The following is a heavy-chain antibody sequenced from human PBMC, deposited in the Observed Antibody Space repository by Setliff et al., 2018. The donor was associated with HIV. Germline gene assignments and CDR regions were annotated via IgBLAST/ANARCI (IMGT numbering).Heavy chain of an antibody. J-gene: IGHJ2*01. Sequence: SETLSLTCTVSGGFISNFYRSWIRQTPGKGPEWIGHIYNSGATNYNPSLKSRVTISLATSKNQFSLNLRSVTATDTAVYYCARNGPTKIPYDFWGRGTLVTVS. CDR3: ARNGPTKIPYDF. V-gene: IGHV4-59*12. CDR1: GGFISNFY. D-gene: IGHD2-8*01. CDR2: IYNSGAT.